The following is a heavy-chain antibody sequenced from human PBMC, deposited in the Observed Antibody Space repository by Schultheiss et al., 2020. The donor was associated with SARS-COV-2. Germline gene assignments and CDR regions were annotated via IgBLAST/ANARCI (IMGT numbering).Heavy chain of an antibody. CDR2: ISDSGATM. J-gene: IGHJ6*02. CDR3: AKGIATRRFYYDMDV. D-gene: IGHD6-13*01. CDR1: GFTFSSYS. V-gene: IGHV3-23*01. Sequence: GESLKISCAASGFTFSSYSMNWVRQAPGKGLEWVSDISDSGATMYYADSVKGRFTVSRDNSKNTLYLQMNSLRAEDTAVYYCAKGIATRRFYYDMDVWGQGTTVTVSS.